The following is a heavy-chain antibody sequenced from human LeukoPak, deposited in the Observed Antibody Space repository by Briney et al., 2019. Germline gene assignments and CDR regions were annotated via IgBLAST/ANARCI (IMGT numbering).Heavy chain of an antibody. CDR2: IIPIFATA. CDR1: GGTFTSYA. Sequence: SVKVSCKASGGTFTSYAISWVRQAPGQGLEWMGRIIPIFATANYAQKFQGRVTITTDESTSTAYMELSSLRSEDTAVYYCARDPLDCSGGSCSDYWGQGTLVTVSS. J-gene: IGHJ4*02. CDR3: ARDPLDCSGGSCSDY. D-gene: IGHD2-15*01. V-gene: IGHV1-69*05.